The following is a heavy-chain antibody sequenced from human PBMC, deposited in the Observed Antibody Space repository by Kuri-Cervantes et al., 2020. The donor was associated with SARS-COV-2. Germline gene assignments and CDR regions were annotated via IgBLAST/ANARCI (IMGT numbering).Heavy chain of an antibody. CDR3: VRDGDHWNFDY. J-gene: IGHJ4*02. Sequence: GGSLRLSCAASGFTFSSYGMHWVRQAPGKGLEWVAVISYDGSNKYYADSVKGRFTISRDNSKNTLFPQMNSLRAEDTAVYYCVRDGDHWNFDYWGQGTLVTVSS. CDR1: GFTFSSYG. D-gene: IGHD1-1*01. CDR2: ISYDGSNK. V-gene: IGHV3-30*12.